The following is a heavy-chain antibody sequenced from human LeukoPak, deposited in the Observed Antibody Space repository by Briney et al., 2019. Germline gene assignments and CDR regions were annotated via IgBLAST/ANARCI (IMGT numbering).Heavy chain of an antibody. Sequence: GRSLRLSCAASGFPFNSYAMHWVRQAPGKGLECVSVICYDGSNKYYADSVKGRFSISRDNSKNTLYLQMSSLRPEDTAVYYCAKGAYLRYFEWLWANWGQGTLVTVSS. V-gene: IGHV3-33*06. CDR3: AKGAYLRYFEWLWAN. J-gene: IGHJ4*02. CDR2: ICYDGSNK. D-gene: IGHD3-9*01. CDR1: GFPFNSYA.